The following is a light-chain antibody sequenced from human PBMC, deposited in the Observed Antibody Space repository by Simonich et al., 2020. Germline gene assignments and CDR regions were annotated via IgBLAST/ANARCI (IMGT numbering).Light chain of an antibody. Sequence: NFMLTQPHSVSESPGKTVTISCTRSSGSIGRNYVQWYQQRPGSSPPTVIYEDNQRPSGVPDRFAGSIDSSSNSASLTISGLKTEDEADYYCQSYDSSNWVFGGGTKLTVL. J-gene: IGLJ3*02. V-gene: IGLV6-57*01. CDR2: EDN. CDR3: QSYDSSNWV. CDR1: SGSIGRNY.